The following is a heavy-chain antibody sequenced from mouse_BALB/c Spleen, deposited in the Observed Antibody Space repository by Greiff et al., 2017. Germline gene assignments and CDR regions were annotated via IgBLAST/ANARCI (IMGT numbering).Heavy chain of an antibody. V-gene: IGHV1-69*01. CDR2: IDTSDSYT. D-gene: IGHD2-13*01. J-gene: IGHJ4*01. CDR3: ARRSCDDYAMDY. Sequence: QVQLQQPGAELVMPGASVKMSCKASGYTFTDYWMHWVKQRPGQGLEWIGAIDTSDSYTSYNQKFKGKATLTEDESSSTAYMQLSSLTSEDSAVYYCARRSCDDYAMDYWGQGTSVTVSS. CDR1: GYTFTDYW.